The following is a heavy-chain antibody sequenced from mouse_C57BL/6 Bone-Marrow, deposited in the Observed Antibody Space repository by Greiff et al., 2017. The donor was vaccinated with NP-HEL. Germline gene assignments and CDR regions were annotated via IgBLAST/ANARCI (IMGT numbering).Heavy chain of an antibody. CDR2: ISSGSSTI. CDR3: ARNHKSHYYGSRGYFDV. D-gene: IGHD1-1*01. Sequence: EVQGVESGGGLVKPGGSLKLSCAASGFTFSDYGMHWVRQAPEKGLEWVAYISSGSSTIYYADTVKGRFTISRDNAKNTLFLQMTSLRSEDTAMYYCARNHKSHYYGSRGYFDVWGTGTTVTVSS. V-gene: IGHV5-17*01. J-gene: IGHJ1*03. CDR1: GFTFSDYG.